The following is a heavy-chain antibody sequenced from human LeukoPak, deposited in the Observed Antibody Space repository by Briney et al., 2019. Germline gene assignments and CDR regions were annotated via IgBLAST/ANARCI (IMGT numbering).Heavy chain of an antibody. Sequence: WASVKVSCTASGYTFTSYGISWVRQAPGQGLEWMGWISAYNGNTNYAQKLQGRVTMTTDTSTSTAYMELRSLRSDDTAVYYCARDGRGYYDSSGLDYWGQGTLVTVSS. CDR1: GYTFTSYG. CDR3: ARDGRGYYDSSGLDY. D-gene: IGHD3-22*01. CDR2: ISAYNGNT. J-gene: IGHJ4*02. V-gene: IGHV1-18*01.